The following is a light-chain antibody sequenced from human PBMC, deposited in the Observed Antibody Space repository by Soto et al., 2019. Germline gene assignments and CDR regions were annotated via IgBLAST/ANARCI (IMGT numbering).Light chain of an antibody. Sequence: IQMTQSPSSLSASVGDRVTITCQAPQDIRRYLNWYQQKPGKAPKLLIYDASSLETGVPSRFSGSGSGTDFTLTISSLQPEDFATYYCQQYDNLPLIFGQGTRLDIK. J-gene: IGKJ5*01. CDR1: QDIRRY. CDR2: DAS. V-gene: IGKV1-33*01. CDR3: QQYDNLPLI.